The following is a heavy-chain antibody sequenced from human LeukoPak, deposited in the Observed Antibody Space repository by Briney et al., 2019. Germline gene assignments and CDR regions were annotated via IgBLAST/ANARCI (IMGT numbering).Heavy chain of an antibody. CDR2: IYGGGSR. V-gene: IGHV3-53*01. J-gene: IGHJ4*02. CDR1: GFTVSGFF. CDR3: ARGHSGAWAYFFDF. D-gene: IGHD6-25*01. Sequence: GGSLRLSCAASGFTVSGFFMTWVRQAPGMGLQDVSVIYGGGSRDYADSVKGRFTISRDNSKNTLYLQMNSLRAEDTAVYYCARGHSGAWAYFFDFWGQGTLVTVSS.